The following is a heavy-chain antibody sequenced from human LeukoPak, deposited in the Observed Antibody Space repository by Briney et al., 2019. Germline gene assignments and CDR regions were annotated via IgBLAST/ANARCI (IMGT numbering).Heavy chain of an antibody. J-gene: IGHJ3*02. D-gene: IGHD2-15*01. CDR1: GYTFTSYY. Sequence: ASVKVSCKASGYTFTSYYMHWVRQAPGQGLEWMGIINPSGGSTSYAQKFQGRVTMTRDTSTSTAYMELSSLRSEDTAVYYCASGYCSGGSCYSIAFDIWGQGTMVTVSS. CDR2: INPSGGST. V-gene: IGHV1-46*01. CDR3: ASGYCSGGSCYSIAFDI.